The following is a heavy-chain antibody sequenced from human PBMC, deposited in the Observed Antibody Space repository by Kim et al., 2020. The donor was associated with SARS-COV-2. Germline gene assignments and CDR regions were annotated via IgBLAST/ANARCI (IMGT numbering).Heavy chain of an antibody. D-gene: IGHD3-10*01. V-gene: IGHV4-59*01. Sequence: PSFKSRVTISVDTSKNPFSLKLSSVTAADSAVYYCARDKVVRGVSYGMDVWGQGTTVTVSS. J-gene: IGHJ6*02. CDR3: ARDKVVRGVSYGMDV.